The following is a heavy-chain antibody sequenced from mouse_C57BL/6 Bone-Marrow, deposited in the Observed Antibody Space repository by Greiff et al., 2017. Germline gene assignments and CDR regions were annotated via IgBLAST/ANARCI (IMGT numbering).Heavy chain of an antibody. D-gene: IGHD2-4*01. CDR3: ATYYEYDELAY. CDR1: GYTFKSYG. CDR2: IYPRSGNT. V-gene: IGHV1-81*01. Sequence: QVQLQQSGAELARPGASVKLSCKASGYTFKSYGISWVKQRTGQGLEWIGEIYPRSGNTYYNEKFKGKATLTADKSSSTAYMELRSLTSEDSAVYFCATYYEYDELAYWGQGTLVTVSA. J-gene: IGHJ3*01.